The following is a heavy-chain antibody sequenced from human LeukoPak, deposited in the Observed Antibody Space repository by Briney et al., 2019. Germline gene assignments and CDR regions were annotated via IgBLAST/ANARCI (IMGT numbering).Heavy chain of an antibody. CDR1: GGPISTSSYY. D-gene: IGHD5-24*01. CDR2: IFYSGRS. J-gene: IGHJ4*02. CDR3: ARQRDGYNLREFDY. Sequence: SETLSLTCTVSGGPISTSSYYWAWIRQPPGKGLDWIGSIFYSGRSYYNPSLKSRVTISVDTPKSQFSLKLSSVTAADMSVYYCARQRDGYNLREFDYWGQGTPVTVSS. V-gene: IGHV4-39*01.